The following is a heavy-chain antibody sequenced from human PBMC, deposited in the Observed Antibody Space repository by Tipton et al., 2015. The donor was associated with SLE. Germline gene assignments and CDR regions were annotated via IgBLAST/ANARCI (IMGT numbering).Heavy chain of an antibody. Sequence: TLSLTCTVSGGSISSDDYYWTWIRQHPGKGLEWIGHMSYSGSTYYNPSLKSRITISIDTSKNQFSLKLSSVTAADTAVYYCASARRDWDSYYYYYYYMDVWGKGTTVTVSS. J-gene: IGHJ6*03. CDR3: ASARRDWDSYYYYYYYMDV. V-gene: IGHV4-31*03. D-gene: IGHD3/OR15-3a*01. CDR2: MSYSGST. CDR1: GGSISSDDYY.